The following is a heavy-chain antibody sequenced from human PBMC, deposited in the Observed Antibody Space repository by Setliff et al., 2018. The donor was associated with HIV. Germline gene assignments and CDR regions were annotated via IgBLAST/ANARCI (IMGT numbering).Heavy chain of an antibody. CDR2: MNPNNGHT. CDR1: GYAFIHYD. D-gene: IGHD2-21*01. V-gene: IGHV1-8*02. CDR3: ARGALLAVFDFDH. J-gene: IGHJ4*01. Sequence: ASVKVSCKASGYAFIHYDINWVRQAPGQGLEWLGWMNPNNGHTAYAQKFQGRVAMVRDTSTSTAFMEVSSLTFDDTAIYYCARGALLAVFDFDHWGHGTLVTVSS.